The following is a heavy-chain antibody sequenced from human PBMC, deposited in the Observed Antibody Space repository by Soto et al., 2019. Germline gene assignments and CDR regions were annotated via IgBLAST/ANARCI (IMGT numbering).Heavy chain of an antibody. CDR2: IYYSGST. CDR3: ARAALYSSGWYYFDY. V-gene: IGHV4-59*12. J-gene: IGHJ4*02. Sequence: PSETLSLTCTASGGSISSYYWSWIRQPPGKGLEWIGYIYYSGSTNYNPSLKSRVTISVDTSKNQFSLKLSSVTAADTAVYYCARAALYSSGWYYFDYWGQGTLVTVSS. D-gene: IGHD6-19*01. CDR1: GGSISSYY.